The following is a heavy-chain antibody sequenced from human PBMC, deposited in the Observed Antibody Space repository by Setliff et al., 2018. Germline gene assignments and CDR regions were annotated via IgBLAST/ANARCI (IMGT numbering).Heavy chain of an antibody. D-gene: IGHD3-9*01. J-gene: IGHJ4*02. Sequence: GASVKVSCKPSGFGFTTFGFSWVRQAPGQGLEWLGSISPYSGNTNYPQWLQDRVTMTTETSTATVYLELKNLRSDDTAVYYCARSSGPRVVLAADFDYWGQGTLVTVSS. CDR2: ISPYSGNT. V-gene: IGHV1-18*01. CDR3: ARSSGPRVVLAADFDY. CDR1: GFGFTTFG.